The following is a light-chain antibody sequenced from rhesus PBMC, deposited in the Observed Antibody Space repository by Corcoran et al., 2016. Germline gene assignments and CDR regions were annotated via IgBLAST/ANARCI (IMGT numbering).Light chain of an antibody. V-gene: IGKV1-19*01. J-gene: IGKJ1*01. CDR2: AAS. CDR1: QDISSW. CDR3: QQYDDLPRT. Sequence: DIQMTQSPSSLSASVGDKVTITCYASQDISSWLAWYQQKPGKAPKTLIYAASSLQSGGPSRFSGSESGTNYTLTISSLQPEDFATYYCQQYDDLPRTFGQGTKVEIK.